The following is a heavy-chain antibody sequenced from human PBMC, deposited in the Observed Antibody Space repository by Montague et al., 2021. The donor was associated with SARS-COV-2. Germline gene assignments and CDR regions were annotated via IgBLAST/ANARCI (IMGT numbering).Heavy chain of an antibody. D-gene: IGHD3-3*01. CDR3: ARTYTYDDFYSGYPWDYYMDV. J-gene: IGHJ6*03. Sequence: SDTLSLTCAVYGGSFSSYYWSWICNPQGTGLEWNGEMNNSGSTNYNPTLKSRVTITVDTSKNKYHLKLSSVTTADTAVYYCARTYTYDDFYSGYPWDYYMDVWGKGTTVTVSS. CDR1: GGSFSSYY. V-gene: IGHV4-34*01. CDR2: MNNSGST.